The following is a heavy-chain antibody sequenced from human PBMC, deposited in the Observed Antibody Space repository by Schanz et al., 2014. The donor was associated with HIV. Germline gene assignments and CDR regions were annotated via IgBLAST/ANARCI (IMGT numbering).Heavy chain of an antibody. CDR2: INPKSGNT. Sequence: QVRLAQSGAEVKRPGASVTVSCMAVGSTFPDLDINWVRQAAGQGLEWMAWINPKSGNTGYARKFQGRVTVTINTSKRTIYMELRGLTSEDAAVYYCARGEDWPGGASDHWGQGTLVIVS. D-gene: IGHD2-21*01. CDR1: GSTFPDLD. CDR3: ARGEDWPGGASDH. J-gene: IGHJ5*02. V-gene: IGHV1-8*01.